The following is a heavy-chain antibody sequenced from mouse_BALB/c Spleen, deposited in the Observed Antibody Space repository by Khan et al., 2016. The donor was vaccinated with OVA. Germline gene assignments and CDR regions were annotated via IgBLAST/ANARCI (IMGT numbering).Heavy chain of an antibody. CDR2: ISEDSNII. D-gene: IGHD2-3*01. V-gene: IGHV5-17*02. CDR1: GFTFSGFG. CDR3: ARTGYYYFDY. J-gene: IGHJ2*01. Sequence: EVELVESGGGLVQTGGSRKLSCAASGFTFSGFGMHWVRQAPEKGLEWVAYISEDSNIIYSGDTVQGRFTISRDNPKNTLILQMTNLSTEDTAIYFCARTGYYYFDYWGQGTTLTVSS.